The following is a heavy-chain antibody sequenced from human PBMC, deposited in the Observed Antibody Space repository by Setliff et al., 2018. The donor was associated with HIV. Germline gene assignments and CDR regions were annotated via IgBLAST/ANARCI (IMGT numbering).Heavy chain of an antibody. V-gene: IGHV4-61*02. CDR2: IYFSGST. CDR1: GDSVTSDSYY. D-gene: IGHD3-10*01. J-gene: IGHJ6*02. CDR3: ARDRAAPYYYGMDV. Sequence: SETLSLTCTVSGDSVTSDSYYWNWIRQPAGKTLEWIARIYFSGSTNYNPSLKSRVTISIDTSKNQLSLKLSSETAADTAVYYCARDRAAPYYYGMDVWGQGTTVTVSS.